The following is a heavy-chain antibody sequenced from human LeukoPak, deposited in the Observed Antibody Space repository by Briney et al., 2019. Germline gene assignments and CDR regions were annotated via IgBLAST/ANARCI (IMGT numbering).Heavy chain of an antibody. CDR1: GFTFSSYW. CDR2: INSDGSST. D-gene: IGHD6-19*01. V-gene: IGHV3-74*01. CDR3: ARALAVAGIDY. Sequence: GGSLRLSRAASGFTFSSYWMHWVRQAPGKGLVWVSRINSDGSSTSYADSVKGRFTISRDNAKNTLYLQMNSLRAEDTAVYYCARALAVAGIDYWGQGTLVTVSS. J-gene: IGHJ4*02.